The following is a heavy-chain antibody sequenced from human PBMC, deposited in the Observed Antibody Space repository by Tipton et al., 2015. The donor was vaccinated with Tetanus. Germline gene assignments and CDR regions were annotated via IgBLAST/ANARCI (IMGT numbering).Heavy chain of an antibody. D-gene: IGHD6-13*01. CDR3: AGGGIGAAGEALDY. J-gene: IGHJ4*02. CDR2: IYYSGST. Sequence: TLSLTCTVSGGSISSYYWSWIRQPPGKGLEWIGYIYYSGSTNYNPSLKSRVTISVDTSKNQFSLKLSSVTAADTAVYYCAGGGIGAAGEALDYWGQGTLVTVSS. V-gene: IGHV4-59*01. CDR1: GGSISSYY.